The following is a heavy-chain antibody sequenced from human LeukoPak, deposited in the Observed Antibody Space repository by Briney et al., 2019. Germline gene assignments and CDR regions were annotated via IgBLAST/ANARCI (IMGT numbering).Heavy chain of an antibody. CDR1: GFTFSSYE. J-gene: IGHJ4*02. CDR3: ARGHVFRGVYFDY. D-gene: IGHD3-10*01. Sequence: GGSLRLSCAASGFTFSSYEMNWVRQAPGKGLEWVSYISSSGTSIYYADSVKGRFTMSRDSARSSLYLEMYSLRAEDTAVYYCARGHVFRGVYFDYWGQGTLVTVSS. CDR2: ISSSGTSI. V-gene: IGHV3-48*03.